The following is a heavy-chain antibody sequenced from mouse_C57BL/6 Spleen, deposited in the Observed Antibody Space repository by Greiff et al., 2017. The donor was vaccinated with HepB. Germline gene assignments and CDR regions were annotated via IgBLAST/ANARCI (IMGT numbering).Heavy chain of an antibody. CDR2: INYGGSST. D-gene: IGHD2-3*01. V-gene: IGHV5-16*01. CDR1: GFTFSDYY. J-gene: IGHJ2*01. Sequence: EVQLVESEGGLVQPGSSMKLSCTASGFTFSDYYMAWVRQVPEKGLEWVANINYGGSSTYYLDSLKSRFIISRDNAKNILYLQMSSLKSEDTATYYCARGDGYYPFDYWGQGTTLTVSS. CDR3: ARGDGYYPFDY.